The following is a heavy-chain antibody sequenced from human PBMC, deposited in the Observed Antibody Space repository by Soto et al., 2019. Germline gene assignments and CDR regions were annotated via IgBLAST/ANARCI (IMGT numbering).Heavy chain of an antibody. D-gene: IGHD6-6*01. V-gene: IGHV3-15*01. CDR3: TTGVIAARPEWFDP. CDR2: IKSKTDGRTA. J-gene: IGHJ5*02. CDR1: GFTFSNAL. Sequence: LRLSWSTRGFTFSNALRSWVRQAGGKGVECVGRIKSKTDGRTADYAAPVKGRFNISRDDSNDTLYMQINSLKIEGSGVYYCTTGVIAARPEWFDPWGQGTLVTVSS.